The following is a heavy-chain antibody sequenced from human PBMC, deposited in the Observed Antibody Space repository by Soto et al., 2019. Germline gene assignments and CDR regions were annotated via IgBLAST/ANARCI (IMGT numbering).Heavy chain of an antibody. CDR3: ARGSPDYYYGSGTASYYFDY. CDR1: GYTFTSYG. CDR2: ISAYNGNT. Sequence: ASVKVSCKASGYTFTSYGISWVRQAPGQGLEWMGWISAYNGNTNYAQKLQGRVTMTTDTSTSTAYTELRSLRSDDTAVYYCARGSPDYYYGSGTASYYFDYWGQGTLVTVSS. D-gene: IGHD3-10*01. J-gene: IGHJ4*02. V-gene: IGHV1-18*01.